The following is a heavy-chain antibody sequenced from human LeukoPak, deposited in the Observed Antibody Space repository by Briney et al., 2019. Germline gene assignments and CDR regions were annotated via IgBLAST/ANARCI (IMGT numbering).Heavy chain of an antibody. Sequence: VASVKVSCKASGYTFTSYGISWVRQAPRQGLEWMGWISAYNGNTNYAQKLQGRVTMTTDTSTGTAYMELRSLRSDDTAVYYCARDRYCSSTSCPGYYYGMDVWGQGTTVTVSS. J-gene: IGHJ6*02. CDR2: ISAYNGNT. CDR3: ARDRYCSSTSCPGYYYGMDV. D-gene: IGHD2-2*01. V-gene: IGHV1-18*01. CDR1: GYTFTSYG.